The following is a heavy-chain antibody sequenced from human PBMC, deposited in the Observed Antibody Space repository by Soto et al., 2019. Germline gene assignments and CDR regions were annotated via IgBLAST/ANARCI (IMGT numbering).Heavy chain of an antibody. CDR1: GASITSDY. D-gene: IGHD3-22*01. J-gene: IGHJ3*02. Sequence: PSETLCLTCTVSGASITSDYWNWIRQPPGKGLEWIGYIYYSGSANYNPSLKSRATILVDKSKSQISLKLRSVTAADTAVYYCAADPAYYYDSSGSKAFDIWGQGTMVTVSS. CDR2: IYYSGSA. CDR3: AADPAYYYDSSGSKAFDI. V-gene: IGHV4-59*01.